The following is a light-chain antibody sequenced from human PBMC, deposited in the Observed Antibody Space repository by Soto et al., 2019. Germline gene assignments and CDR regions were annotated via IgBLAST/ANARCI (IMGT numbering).Light chain of an antibody. CDR1: QSISFY. CDR3: QQYNRYSTWT. Sequence: DIQMTQSPSTLSASVGDRVTITCRASQSISFYLAWYQHKPGKAPKVLIWNVSSLQRGVPSRFSGSGSGTEFTLTISALQPDDFATYYCQQYNRYSTWTFGQGTKVDSK. J-gene: IGKJ1*01. CDR2: NVS. V-gene: IGKV1-5*01.